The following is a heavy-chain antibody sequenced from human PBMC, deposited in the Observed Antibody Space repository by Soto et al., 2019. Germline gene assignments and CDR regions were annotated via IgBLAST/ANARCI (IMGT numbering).Heavy chain of an antibody. CDR1: GGTFSIYT. V-gene: IGHV1-69*02. D-gene: IGHD2-15*01. J-gene: IGHJ3*02. CDR2: IIPILGIA. Sequence: SVNVSCKASGGTFSIYTISWVRQAPGQGLEWMGRIIPILGIANYAQKFQGRVTITADKSTSTAYRELSSLRSEDTAVYYCARVPARYCSGGSCYSSDAFDIWGQGTMVTVSS. CDR3: ARVPARYCSGGSCYSSDAFDI.